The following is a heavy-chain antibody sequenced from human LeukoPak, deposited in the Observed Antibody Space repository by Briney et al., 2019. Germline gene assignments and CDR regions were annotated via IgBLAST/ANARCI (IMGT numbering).Heavy chain of an antibody. CDR1: GFTVSSNY. CDR3: AKDPMTTVTTYIDY. CDR2: ISGSGGST. Sequence: GGSLRLSCAASGFTVSSNYMSWVRQAPGKGPEWVSAISGSGGSTYYADSVKGRFTISRDNTKNTLYLQMNSLRAEDTAVYYCAKDPMTTVTTYIDYWGQGTLVTVSS. D-gene: IGHD4-17*01. J-gene: IGHJ4*02. V-gene: IGHV3-23*01.